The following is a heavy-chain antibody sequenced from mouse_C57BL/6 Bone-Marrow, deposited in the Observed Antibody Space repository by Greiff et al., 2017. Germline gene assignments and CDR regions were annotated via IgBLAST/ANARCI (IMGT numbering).Heavy chain of an antibody. CDR2: IDPANGNT. J-gene: IGHJ1*03. V-gene: IGHV14-3*01. Sequence: VQLQQSVAELVRPGASVKLSCTASGFNIKNTYMHWVKQRPEQGLEWIGRIDPANGNTKYAPKIQGTPTITADTSSNTAYLQLSSLTSEDTAIDYCARIGSSKGYFDVWGTGTTVTVSS. CDR3: ARIGSSKGYFDV. D-gene: IGHD1-1*01. CDR1: GFNIKNTY.